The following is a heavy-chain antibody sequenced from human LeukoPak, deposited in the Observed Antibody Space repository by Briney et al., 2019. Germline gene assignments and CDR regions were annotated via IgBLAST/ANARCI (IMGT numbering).Heavy chain of an antibody. D-gene: IGHD3-10*01. J-gene: IGHJ4*02. CDR1: GFTFSSYA. V-gene: IGHV3-23*01. CDR3: AKEQNIRGVIIMVDS. CDR2: IDGSGGT. Sequence: GGSLRLSCAASGFTFSSYAMSWVRQAPGKGLEWVSGIDGSGGTYYADSVKGRVTISRDNAKNTLYLQMNGLRPDDTAVYYCAKEQNIRGVIIMVDSWGQGTLVIVSS.